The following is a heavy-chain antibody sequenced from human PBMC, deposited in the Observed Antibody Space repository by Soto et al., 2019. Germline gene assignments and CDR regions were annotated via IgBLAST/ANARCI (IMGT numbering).Heavy chain of an antibody. CDR1: GYTFSNDA. CDR2: GSAYNGNT. Sequence: QVQLVQSGAEVKKPGASVKVSCKASGYTFSNDAITWVRQAPGQGLEWMGWGSAYNGNTNYAQKFKGRVTMTTNTSTSTAYMEIRSLTYDATAVYFCARASRYYWNYMMYWGQGTLVTVSS. J-gene: IGHJ4*02. V-gene: IGHV1-18*01. D-gene: IGHD1-7*01. CDR3: ARASRYYWNYMMY.